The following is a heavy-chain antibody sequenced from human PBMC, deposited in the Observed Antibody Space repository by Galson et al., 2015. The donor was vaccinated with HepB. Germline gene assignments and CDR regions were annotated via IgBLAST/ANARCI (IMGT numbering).Heavy chain of an antibody. CDR1: GFMLSDSY. D-gene: IGHD3-10*01. CDR3: ARYYWADSYYMDV. V-gene: IGHV3-7*01. Sequence: SLRLSCAVSGFMLSDSYMSWIRQAPGKGLEWVANIKKDRSDTYYVDSVKGRFTISRDNAKNSLLLHMNSLNAEDTAVYYCARYYWADSYYMDVWGKGTTVTVSS. CDR2: IKKDRSDT. J-gene: IGHJ6*03.